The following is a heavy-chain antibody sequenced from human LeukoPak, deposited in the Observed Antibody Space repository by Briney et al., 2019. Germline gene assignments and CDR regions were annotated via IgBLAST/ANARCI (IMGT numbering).Heavy chain of an antibody. J-gene: IGHJ3*02. CDR1: GFTVSSNY. D-gene: IGHD3-10*01. CDR3: ARGGSGTYFAFDI. V-gene: IGHV3-66*01. CDR2: IYSGGST. Sequence: GGSLRLSCAASGFTVSSNYMSWVRQAPGKGLEWVSVIYSGGSTYYADSVKGRFTISRDNSKNTLYLQMNSLRAEDTAVYYCARGGSGTYFAFDIWGQGTVVTVSS.